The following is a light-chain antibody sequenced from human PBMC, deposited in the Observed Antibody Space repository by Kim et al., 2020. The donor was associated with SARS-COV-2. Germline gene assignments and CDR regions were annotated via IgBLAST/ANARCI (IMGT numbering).Light chain of an antibody. CDR3: QQSYSTPYT. J-gene: IGKJ2*01. CDR2: AAS. Sequence: DIQMTQSPSSLSASVGDRVTITCRASQSIRNYLNWYQQRPGKAPKLLIYAASSLQTGVPSRFSGSGSGTDFTLTISSLQPEDFASYYCQQSYSTPYTLGQGTKLEI. CDR1: QSIRNY. V-gene: IGKV1-39*01.